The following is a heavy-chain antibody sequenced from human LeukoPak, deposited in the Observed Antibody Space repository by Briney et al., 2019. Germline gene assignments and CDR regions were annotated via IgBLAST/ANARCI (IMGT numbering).Heavy chain of an antibody. CDR3: AGGSGWYQRDDY. D-gene: IGHD6-19*01. CDR1: GGSISSYS. Sequence: PSETLSLTCTVSGGSISSYSWSWIRQPPGKGLEWIGYVYNSGSTNYNPSLKSRVTISIDTSKNHFSLKLSSVTAADTAVYYCAGGSGWYQRDDYWGQGTLVTVSS. CDR2: VYNSGST. V-gene: IGHV4-59*01. J-gene: IGHJ4*02.